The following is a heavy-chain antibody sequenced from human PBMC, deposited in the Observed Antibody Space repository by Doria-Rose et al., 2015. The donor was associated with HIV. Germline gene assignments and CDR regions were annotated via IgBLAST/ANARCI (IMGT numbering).Heavy chain of an antibody. D-gene: IGHD6-13*01. V-gene: IGHV2-26*01. CDR1: GVSLSSPGMG. CDR2: IFSDDER. CDR3: ARIKSSRWYHKYYFDF. J-gene: IGHJ4*02. Sequence: QVTLKEFGPVLVKPTETLTLTCTVSGVSLSSPGMGVSWTRQPPGKALEWLANIFSDDERSYKTSLKSRLTISSGTSKSQVVLTMTDMDPVDTATYYCARIKSSRWYHKYYFDFWGQGTLVIVSA.